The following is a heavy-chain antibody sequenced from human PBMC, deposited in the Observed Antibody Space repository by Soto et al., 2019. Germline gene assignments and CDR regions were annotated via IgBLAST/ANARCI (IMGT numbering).Heavy chain of an antibody. CDR1: GFTLSNYA. V-gene: IGHV3-23*01. CDR3: AKDLDDIGMVDAFEI. D-gene: IGHD2-15*01. J-gene: IGHJ3*02. CDR2: ISGSGVTT. Sequence: EMQLLESGGDLVQPGGYLRLSCAASGFTLSNYAMTWVRQAPGKGLEYISAISGSGVTTYDADSMKGRFTISRDNSKNTLYLQMNSLRAEDTAVYYCAKDLDDIGMVDAFEIWGQGTMVTVSS.